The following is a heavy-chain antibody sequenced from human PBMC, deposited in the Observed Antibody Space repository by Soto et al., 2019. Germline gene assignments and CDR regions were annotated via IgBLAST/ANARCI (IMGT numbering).Heavy chain of an antibody. CDR1: GFAFSTYE. D-gene: IGHD1-26*01. CDR3: ARDSRIVRATDAFDI. CDR2: ISRGASAI. J-gene: IGHJ3*02. Sequence: PGGSLRLSCAASGFAFSTYEMNWVRQAPGKGLEWVSYISRGASAIYYADSVRGRFTISRDNAKNSLYLQMNSLRAEDTAVYYCARDSRIVRATDAFDIWGQGTVVTVSS. V-gene: IGHV3-48*03.